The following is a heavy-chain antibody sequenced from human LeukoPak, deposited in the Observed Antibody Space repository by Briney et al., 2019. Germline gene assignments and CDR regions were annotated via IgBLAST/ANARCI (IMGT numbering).Heavy chain of an antibody. J-gene: IGHJ5*02. CDR3: AKDDNYIRFLS. Sequence: RSGGSLRLSCAASGFTFSSYAMHWVRQAPGKGLEYVSAISSNGGSTYYANSVKGRFTISRDNSKNTLYLQMNSLRAEDTAVYYCAKDDNYIRFLSWGQGTLVTVSS. V-gene: IGHV3-64*01. D-gene: IGHD3-16*01. CDR1: GFTFSSYA. CDR2: ISSNGGST.